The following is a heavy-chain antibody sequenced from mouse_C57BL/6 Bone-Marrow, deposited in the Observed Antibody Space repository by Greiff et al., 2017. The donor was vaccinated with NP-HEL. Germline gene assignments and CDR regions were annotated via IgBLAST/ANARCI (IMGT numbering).Heavy chain of an antibody. Sequence: VQLQQSGAELVRPGASVKLSCTASGFNIKDDYMHWVKQRPEQGLEWIGWIDPENGDTEYASKFQGKAPITADTSSTTAYLQLSSLTSEDTAVYYCTPAVITTVVGDHWDFDVWGKGTTVTVSS. D-gene: IGHD1-1*01. CDR3: TPAVITTVVGDHWDFDV. J-gene: IGHJ1*03. V-gene: IGHV14-4*01. CDR1: GFNIKDDY. CDR2: IDPENGDT.